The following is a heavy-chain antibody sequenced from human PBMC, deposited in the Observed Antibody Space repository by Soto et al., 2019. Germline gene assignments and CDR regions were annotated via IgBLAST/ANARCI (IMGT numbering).Heavy chain of an antibody. CDR1: GGSISSYY. Sequence: QVQLQESGPGLVKPSETLSLTCTVSGGSISSYYWSWIRQPPGKGLEWIGYIYYSGSTNYNPSLKSRVTISVDTSKNQFSLKLSSVTAADTAVYYCARGDFWSGYLQTYYYYYYMDVWGKGTTVTVSS. D-gene: IGHD3-3*01. CDR3: ARGDFWSGYLQTYYYYYYMDV. CDR2: IYYSGST. J-gene: IGHJ6*03. V-gene: IGHV4-59*08.